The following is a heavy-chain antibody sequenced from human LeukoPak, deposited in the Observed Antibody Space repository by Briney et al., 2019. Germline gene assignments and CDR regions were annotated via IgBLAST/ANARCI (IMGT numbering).Heavy chain of an antibody. CDR3: AKDYRSSSWYEAFDY. Sequence: GGSLRLSCAASGFTFSSYAMSWVRQAPGKGLEWVSAISGSGGSTYYADSVKGRFTISRDNSKNTLYLQMNSLGAEDTAVYYCAKDYRSSSWYEAFDYWGQGTLVTVSS. CDR2: ISGSGGST. J-gene: IGHJ4*02. D-gene: IGHD6-13*01. CDR1: GFTFSSYA. V-gene: IGHV3-23*01.